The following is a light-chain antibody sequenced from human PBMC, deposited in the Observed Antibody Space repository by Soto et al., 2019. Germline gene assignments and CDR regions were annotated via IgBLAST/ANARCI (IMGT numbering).Light chain of an antibody. Sequence: DIQMAQSPSPMSASVGDTVTITCRASPSLSYWLAWYHQKPVQAPKLLIHKASTLGSGVPSRFSGSGSGTELTLTSSSQQTDDFASFYFQQYDRFPLTFGQGTKLEIK. CDR1: PSLSYW. CDR3: QQYDRFPLT. V-gene: IGKV1-5*03. CDR2: KAS. J-gene: IGKJ2*01.